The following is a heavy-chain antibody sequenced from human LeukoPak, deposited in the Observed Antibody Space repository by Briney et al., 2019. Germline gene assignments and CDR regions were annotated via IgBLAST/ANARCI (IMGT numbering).Heavy chain of an antibody. Sequence: SETLSLTCTVSGGSISSYYWSWIRQPPGKGLEWIGYIYYSGSTNYNPFLKSRVTISVDTSKNQFSLKLSSVTAADTAVYYCAREGAAADLDYWGQGTLVTVSS. CDR3: AREGAAADLDY. J-gene: IGHJ4*02. CDR2: IYYSGST. CDR1: GGSISSYY. D-gene: IGHD6-13*01. V-gene: IGHV4-59*01.